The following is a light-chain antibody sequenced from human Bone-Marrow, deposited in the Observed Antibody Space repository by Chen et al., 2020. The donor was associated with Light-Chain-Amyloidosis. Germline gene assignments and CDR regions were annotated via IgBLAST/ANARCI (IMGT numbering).Light chain of an antibody. V-gene: IGLV3-21*02. Sequence: SYVLTKPSSVAVAPGQKATIACGGNNIGSTSVHWYQQTPGQAPLLVVYDDSYRPSGIPERLSGSKSGYTASLTISGLQAEDEADYYCSSYTSSTTHVVFGGGTKLTVL. CDR1: NIGSTS. CDR2: DDS. J-gene: IGLJ2*01. CDR3: SSYTSSTTHVV.